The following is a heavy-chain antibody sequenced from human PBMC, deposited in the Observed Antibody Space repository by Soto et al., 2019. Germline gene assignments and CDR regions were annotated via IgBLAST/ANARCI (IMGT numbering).Heavy chain of an antibody. Sequence: QAQLVQSGAEVKKPGASVKVSCKASGYTFTSYAINWVRQAPGQGLEWLGWISAYDGNTKYAQILQGRVSMTTDTSTKTAYMERRSLRSDDPAMYYCARGGYYDSSGSRNYYYYGMNVWGQGTTVTVSS. V-gene: IGHV1-18*01. D-gene: IGHD3-22*01. CDR2: ISAYDGNT. J-gene: IGHJ6*02. CDR1: GYTFTSYA. CDR3: ARGGYYDSSGSRNYYYYGMNV.